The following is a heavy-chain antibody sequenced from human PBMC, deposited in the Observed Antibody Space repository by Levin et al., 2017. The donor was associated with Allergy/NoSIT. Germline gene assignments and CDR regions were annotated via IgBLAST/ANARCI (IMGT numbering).Heavy chain of an antibody. J-gene: IGHJ6*03. V-gene: IGHV3-23*01. Sequence: PGGSLRLSCAASGFTFSSYVMSWVRQAPGKGLEWVSAISGSGGSTYYADSVKGRFTISRDNSKNTLYLQMNSLRAEDTAVYYCAKGPAYRHSYYYMDVWGKGTTVTVSS. CDR2: ISGSGGST. CDR1: GFTFSSYV. D-gene: IGHD1-14*01. CDR3: AKGPAYRHSYYYMDV.